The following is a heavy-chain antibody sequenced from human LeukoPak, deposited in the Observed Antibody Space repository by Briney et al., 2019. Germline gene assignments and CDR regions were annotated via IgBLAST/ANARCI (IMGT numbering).Heavy chain of an antibody. J-gene: IGHJ4*02. CDR2: IIVGSGAT. V-gene: IGHV1-58*01. D-gene: IGHD3-16*01. Sequence: EASVKVSCKASGFTSTNFAVQWVRQARGQRLEWIGWIIVGSGATKCAQDFQERVTITRDLSTSTLYMELRSLTSEDTAVYYCAADLFNPRMGASYLDSWGQGTLVTVSS. CDR1: GFTSTNFA. CDR3: AADLFNPRMGASYLDS.